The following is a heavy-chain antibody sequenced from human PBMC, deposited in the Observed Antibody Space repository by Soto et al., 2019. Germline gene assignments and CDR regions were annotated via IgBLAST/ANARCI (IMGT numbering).Heavy chain of an antibody. V-gene: IGHV3-30*18. D-gene: IGHD6-19*01. CDR2: MSYDGDRQ. CDR1: GFSLSSSD. J-gene: IGHJ4*02. Sequence: QVQLVESGGGVVQPGRSLRLSCAASGFSLSSSDMHWVRQAPGKGPEWVAVMSYDGDRQSYADSVRGRFSVSIHISKSALYLQMSSLSTEDAATYYSANGGWYGSMSASDCWGQGTQVTVSS. CDR3: ANGGWYGSMSASDC.